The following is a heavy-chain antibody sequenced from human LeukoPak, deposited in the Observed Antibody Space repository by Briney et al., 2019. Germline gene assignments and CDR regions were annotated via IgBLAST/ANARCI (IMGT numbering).Heavy chain of an antibody. J-gene: IGHJ3*02. CDR2: IYSGGST. V-gene: IGHV3-66*01. Sequence: GGSLRLSCAASGFTVSSNYMSWVRQAPGKGLKWVSVIYSGGSTYYADSVKGRFTISRDNSKNTLYLQMNSLRAEDTAVYYCARDRTLTGTFDIWGQGTMVTVSS. D-gene: IGHD3-10*01. CDR3: ARDRTLTGTFDI. CDR1: GFTVSSNY.